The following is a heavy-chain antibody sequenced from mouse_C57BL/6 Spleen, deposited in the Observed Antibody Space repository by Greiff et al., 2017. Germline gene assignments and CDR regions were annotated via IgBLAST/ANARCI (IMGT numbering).Heavy chain of an antibody. CDR3: ARKDCFDY. V-gene: IGHV1-59*01. Sequence: QVQLQQPGAELVRPGTSVKLSCKASGYTFTSYWMHWVKQRPGQGLEWIGVIDPSDSYTNYNQKFKGKATLTVDTSSSTAYMQLSSLISEDSAVYYCARKDCFDYWGQGTTLTVSS. J-gene: IGHJ2*01. CDR1: GYTFTSYW. CDR2: IDPSDSYT.